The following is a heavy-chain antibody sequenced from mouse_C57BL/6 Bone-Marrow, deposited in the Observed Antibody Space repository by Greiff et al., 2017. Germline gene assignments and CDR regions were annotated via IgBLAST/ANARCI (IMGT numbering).Heavy chain of an antibody. Sequence: EVKLEESGGGLVQPGGSLSLSCAASGFTFTDYYMSWVRQPPGKALEWLGFIRNKANGYTTEYSASVKGRFTISRDNSQSILYLQMNALRAEDSATYYCARYMGSGYLHFDYWGQGTTLTVSS. V-gene: IGHV7-3*01. CDR3: ARYMGSGYLHFDY. CDR2: IRNKANGYTT. CDR1: GFTFTDYY. D-gene: IGHD3-2*02. J-gene: IGHJ2*01.